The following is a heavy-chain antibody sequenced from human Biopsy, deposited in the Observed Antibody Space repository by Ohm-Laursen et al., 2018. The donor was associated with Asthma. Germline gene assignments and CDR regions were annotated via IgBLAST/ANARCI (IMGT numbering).Heavy chain of an antibody. CDR2: IYWDDYN. V-gene: IGHV2-5*02. CDR1: GFSLRTPGVG. D-gene: IGHD3-9*01. J-gene: IGHJ5*02. Sequence: TQTLTLTFSFSGFSLRTPGVGVGWIRQSPGKALEWLALIYWDDYNLFRPSLKRRLTITKDPSKNQVVLTMTKMDPVDSGTYYCALSQDSGFDDHSPSWFDPWGQGTLVTVSS. CDR3: ALSQDSGFDDHSPSWFDP.